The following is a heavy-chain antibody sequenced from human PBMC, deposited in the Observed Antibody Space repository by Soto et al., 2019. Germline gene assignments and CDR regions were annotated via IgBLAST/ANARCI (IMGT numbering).Heavy chain of an antibody. CDR3: GRDILRLYSSGTSYGMDV. J-gene: IGHJ6*01. D-gene: IGHD5-18*01. Sequence: QVQLVESGGGVVQPGRSLRLSCAASGFTFSSYAMHWVRQAPGKGLEWVAVISYDGSNKYYADSVKGRFTISRDNSKNTLYLQMNSLRAEDTAVYSCGRDILRLYSSGTSYGMDVWGQGTTVTVSS. V-gene: IGHV3-30-3*01. CDR2: ISYDGSNK. CDR1: GFTFSSYA.